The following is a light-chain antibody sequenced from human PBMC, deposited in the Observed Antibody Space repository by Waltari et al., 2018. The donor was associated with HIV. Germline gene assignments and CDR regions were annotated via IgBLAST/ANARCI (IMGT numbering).Light chain of an antibody. Sequence: DIQMTQSPSSLSASAGARVPITCRASQNIRSYLNWYQLKPGKAPKLLIHTASTLQSGVPSRFSGSGSGTDFTLTISSLQPEDFSTYYCQQSYDAPYTFGQGTKLEI. J-gene: IGKJ2*01. CDR2: TAS. V-gene: IGKV1-39*01. CDR1: QNIRSY. CDR3: QQSYDAPYT.